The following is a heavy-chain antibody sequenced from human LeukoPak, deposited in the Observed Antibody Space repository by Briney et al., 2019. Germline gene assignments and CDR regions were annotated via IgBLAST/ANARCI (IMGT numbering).Heavy chain of an antibody. J-gene: IGHJ4*02. D-gene: IGHD2-2*01. CDR2: MNPNSGNT. CDR3: ARSDCSSTSCYYY. Sequence: GASVKVSCKASGGTFTSYDINWVRQATGQGLEWMGWMNPNSGNTGYAQKFQGRVTVTRNTSISTAYMELSSLRSEDTAVYYCARSDCSSTSCYYYWGQGTLVTVSS. V-gene: IGHV1-8*03. CDR1: GGTFTSYD.